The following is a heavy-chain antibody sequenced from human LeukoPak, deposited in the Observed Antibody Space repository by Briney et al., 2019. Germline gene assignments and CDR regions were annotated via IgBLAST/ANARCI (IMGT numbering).Heavy chain of an antibody. CDR2: IYYSGST. Sequence: SETLSLTCTVSGGSLSSSSYYWCWIRQRPGKGLEWIGSIYYSGSTYYNPSLKSRVTISVDTSKNQFSLKLSSVTAADTAVYYCARHLRIDAFDIWGQGTMVTVSS. J-gene: IGHJ3*02. D-gene: IGHD4-17*01. CDR3: ARHLRIDAFDI. V-gene: IGHV4-39*01. CDR1: GGSLSSSSYY.